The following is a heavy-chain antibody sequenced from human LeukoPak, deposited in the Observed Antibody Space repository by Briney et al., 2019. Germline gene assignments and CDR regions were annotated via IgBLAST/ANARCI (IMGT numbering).Heavy chain of an antibody. D-gene: IGHD6-19*01. CDR1: GYTFASHY. CDR2: INPSGGSP. Sequence: ASVKVSCKASGYTFASHYMHWVRQAPGQGLEWMGVINPSGGSPTYAQKFQGRVNMTRDTSTSTFYMELSSLRSEDTAMYYCARKYSYNSGCLDHWGQGALVTVPS. CDR3: ARKYSYNSGCLDH. J-gene: IGHJ4*02. V-gene: IGHV1-46*01.